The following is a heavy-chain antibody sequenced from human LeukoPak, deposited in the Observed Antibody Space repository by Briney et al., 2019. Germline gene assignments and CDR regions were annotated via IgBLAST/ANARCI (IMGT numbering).Heavy chain of an antibody. CDR3: ARGQNKCLGH. D-gene: IGHD2/OR15-2a*01. J-gene: IGHJ4*02. Sequence: ASVTVSCKASGYTFTNYFMHWVRQAPGQGLEWMGVINPSGGGTTYAQRFQGRVTMTRDTSTSTVHMELSSLRSEDTAVYYCARGQNKCLGHWGQGTLVTVSS. V-gene: IGHV1-46*01. CDR2: INPSGGGT. CDR1: GYTFTNYF.